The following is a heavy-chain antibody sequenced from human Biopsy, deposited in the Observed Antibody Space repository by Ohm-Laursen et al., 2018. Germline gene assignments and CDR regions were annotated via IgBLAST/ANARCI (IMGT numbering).Heavy chain of an antibody. CDR1: GFSLSARGMC. V-gene: IGHV2-70*11. CDR2: VDWDDYK. J-gene: IGHJ6*02. D-gene: IGHD6-13*01. Sequence: TQTLTLTCSFSGFSLSARGMCVSWIRQAPGKALEGLARVDWDDYKDYSASLQTKLSTSKDTSNDQVVLTVNNVDPADTATYYCARTPILIVSAGLVYRHRRHLQGMDVWGQGIAVTVS. CDR3: ARTPILIVSAGLVYRHRRHLQGMDV.